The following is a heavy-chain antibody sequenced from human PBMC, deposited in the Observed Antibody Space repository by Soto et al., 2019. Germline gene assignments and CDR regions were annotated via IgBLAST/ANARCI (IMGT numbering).Heavy chain of an antibody. CDR2: IYYSGST. CDR3: ASPKIAFYNWCDP. J-gene: IGHJ5*02. D-gene: IGHD3-3*02. CDR1: GGSISSSSYY. V-gene: IGHV4-39*01. Sequence: QLQLQESGPRLVKPSETLSLTCTVSGGSISSSSYYWGWIRQPPGKGLECIGSIYYSGSTYYNQSLKSRVTISVDTSKNQFALKLSSVTAADTAVYYCASPKIAFYNWCDPGGQGTLVIVSP.